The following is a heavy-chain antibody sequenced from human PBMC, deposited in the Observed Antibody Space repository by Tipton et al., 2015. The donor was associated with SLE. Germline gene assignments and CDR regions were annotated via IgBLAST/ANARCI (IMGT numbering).Heavy chain of an antibody. CDR1: GYSISSGYY. J-gene: IGHJ4*02. Sequence: LRLSCTVSGYSISSGYYWGWIRQPPGKGLEWIGSIYHSGSTYYNPSLKSRVTISVDTSKNQFSLKLSSVTAADTAVYYCAMLRFLDHNYFDYWGQGTLVTVSS. D-gene: IGHD3-3*01. CDR3: AMLRFLDHNYFDY. V-gene: IGHV4-38-2*02. CDR2: IYHSGST.